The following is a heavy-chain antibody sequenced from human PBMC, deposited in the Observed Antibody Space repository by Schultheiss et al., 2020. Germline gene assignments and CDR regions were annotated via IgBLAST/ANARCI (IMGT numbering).Heavy chain of an antibody. V-gene: IGHV3-23*01. J-gene: IGHJ5*02. Sequence: GGSLRLSCAASGFTFSSYAMSWVRQAPGKGLEWVSAISGSGGSTYYADSVKGRFTISRDNSKNTLYLQMNSLRAEDTAVYYCARGKDIVVVPAADAWFDPWGQGTLVTVSS. CDR3: ARGKDIVVVPAADAWFDP. CDR1: GFTFSSYA. CDR2: ISGSGGST. D-gene: IGHD2-2*01.